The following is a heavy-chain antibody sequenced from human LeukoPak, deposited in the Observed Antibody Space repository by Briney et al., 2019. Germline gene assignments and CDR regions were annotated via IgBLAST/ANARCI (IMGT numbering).Heavy chain of an antibody. V-gene: IGHV4-30-4*01. J-gene: IGHJ4*02. CDR1: GGSISSGDYY. CDR2: IYYSGST. Sequence: SETLSLTCTVSGGSISSGDYYWSWIRQPPGKGLEWIGYIYYSGSTYYNPSLKSRVTISVDTSKNQFSLKLSSVTAADTAVYYCARGFVGYSYGIDYWGQGTLVTVSS. CDR3: ARGFVGYSYGIDY. D-gene: IGHD5-18*01.